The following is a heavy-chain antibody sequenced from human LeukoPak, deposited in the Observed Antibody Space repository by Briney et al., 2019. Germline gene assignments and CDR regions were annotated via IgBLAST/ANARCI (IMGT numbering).Heavy chain of an antibody. V-gene: IGHV1-18*01. Sequence: ASVKVSCKASGYTFTSYGINWVRQAPGQGLEWMGWISAYNGNTDYTQELQGRVTMTTDTSTNTAYMELRSLRSDDTAVYYCARDGVDTAMAYGMDVWGQGTTVTVSS. J-gene: IGHJ6*02. CDR3: ARDGVDTAMAYGMDV. CDR1: GYTFTSYG. CDR2: ISAYNGNT. D-gene: IGHD5-18*01.